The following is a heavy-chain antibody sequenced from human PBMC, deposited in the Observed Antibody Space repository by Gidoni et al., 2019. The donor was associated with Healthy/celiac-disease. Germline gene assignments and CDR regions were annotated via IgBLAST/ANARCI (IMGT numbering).Heavy chain of an antibody. D-gene: IGHD3-16*01. CDR2: IYHSGST. CDR1: GGSISSGGYS. Sequence: QLQLQESGSGLVKPSQTLSLTCAVSGGSISSGGYSWSWFRQPPGKGLEWIGYIYHSGSTYYTPSLKSLVPISVDRSKNQFSLKLSSVTAADKAVYFCGRVFGWGGLDPWDQGTLVTVSS. V-gene: IGHV4-30-2*01. CDR3: GRVFGWGGLDP. J-gene: IGHJ5*02.